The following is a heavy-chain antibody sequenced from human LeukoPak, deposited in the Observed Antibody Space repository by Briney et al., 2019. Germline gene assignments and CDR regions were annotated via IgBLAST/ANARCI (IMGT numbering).Heavy chain of an antibody. J-gene: IGHJ4*02. CDR1: GYTFTNYG. V-gene: IGHV1-18*01. D-gene: IGHD2-21*02. CDR2: ISAYNGNT. CDR3: ARGGVTSYYFDY. Sequence: ASVKVSCKASGYTFTNYGISWVRQAPGQGLEGMGWISAYNGNTNYAQKLQGRVTMTTDTSTGTAYVELRSLRSDDTAVYYCARGGVTSYYFDYWGQGTLVTVSS.